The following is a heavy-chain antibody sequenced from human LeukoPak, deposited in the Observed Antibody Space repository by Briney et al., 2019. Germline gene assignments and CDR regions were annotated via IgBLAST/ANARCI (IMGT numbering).Heavy chain of an antibody. Sequence: PSETLSLTCTVSGGSISRYYWSWLRQPPGKGLEWIGYIYYSGSTNYNPSLKSRVTISVDTSKNQFSLKLSSVTAADTAVYYCARGVSNWGLFGAFDIWGQGTMVTVSS. J-gene: IGHJ3*02. CDR3: ARGVSNWGLFGAFDI. CDR2: IYYSGST. D-gene: IGHD7-27*01. CDR1: GGSISRYY. V-gene: IGHV4-59*01.